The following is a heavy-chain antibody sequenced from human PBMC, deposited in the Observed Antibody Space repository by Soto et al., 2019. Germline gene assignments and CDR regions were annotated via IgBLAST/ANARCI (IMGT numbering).Heavy chain of an antibody. Sequence: EVQLLESGGDLVQPGGSLRLSCAASGFTFSDYGMSWVRQAPGKGLEWVSSIGGSGTSAYYTDSMRGRFTISRDNSKNTLYLQMNRLRAEDTAVYYWAKLKSAVGSDYWGQVTLVTVSS. CDR3: AKLKSAVGSDY. D-gene: IGHD6-25*01. V-gene: IGHV3-23*01. CDR1: GFTFSDYG. CDR2: IGGSGTSA. J-gene: IGHJ4*02.